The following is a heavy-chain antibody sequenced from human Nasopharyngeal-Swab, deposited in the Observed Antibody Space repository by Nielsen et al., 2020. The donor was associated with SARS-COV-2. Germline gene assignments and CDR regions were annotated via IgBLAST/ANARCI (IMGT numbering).Heavy chain of an antibody. J-gene: IGHJ4*02. CDR3: AKDRGGGYSGYDRFDY. V-gene: IGHV3-30*18. CDR2: ISFDGGHK. CDR1: GFTFSRYG. D-gene: IGHD5-12*01. Sequence: GGSLRLSCAASGFTFSRYGMHWVRQAPGKGLEWVAVISFDGGHKYFAESVKGRFTISRDNSKNTLSLQMNSLRAEDTAVYYCAKDRGGGYSGYDRFDYWGQGTLVTVSS.